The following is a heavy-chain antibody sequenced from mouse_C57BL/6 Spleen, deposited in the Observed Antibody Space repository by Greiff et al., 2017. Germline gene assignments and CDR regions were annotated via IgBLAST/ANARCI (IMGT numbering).Heavy chain of an antibody. CDR1: GFNIKDDY. D-gene: IGHD2-4*01. V-gene: IGHV14-4*01. Sequence: VQLQQSGAELVRPGASVKLSCTASGFNIKDDYMHWVKQRPEQGLEWIGWIDPENGDTEYASKFQGKATITADTSSNTAYLQLSSLTSEDTAVYYCTYYDSDYFDYWGQGTTLTVSS. CDR2: IDPENGDT. CDR3: TYYDSDYFDY. J-gene: IGHJ2*01.